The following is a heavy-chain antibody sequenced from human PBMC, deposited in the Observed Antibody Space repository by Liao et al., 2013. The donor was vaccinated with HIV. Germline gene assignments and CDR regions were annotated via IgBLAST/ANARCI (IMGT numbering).Heavy chain of an antibody. J-gene: IGHJ6*03. V-gene: IGHV4-4*07. Sequence: QVQLQESGPGLVKPSETLSLTCTVSGGSISSYYWSWIRQPAGKGLEWIGRIYTSGSTNYNPSLKSRVTMSVDTSKNQFSLKLSSVTAADTAVYYCAREQGYYGSGSYYYYYYMDVWGKGPRSPSP. CDR1: GGSISSYY. CDR2: IYTSGST. CDR3: AREQGYYGSGSYYYYYYMDV. D-gene: IGHD3-10*01.